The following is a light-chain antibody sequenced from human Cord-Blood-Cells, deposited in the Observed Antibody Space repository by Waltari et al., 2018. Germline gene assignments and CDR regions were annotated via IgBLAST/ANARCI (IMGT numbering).Light chain of an antibody. CDR1: KRLSRY. CDR3: QQSYSTPRFT. CDR2: AAS. Sequence: DIQMTQSPSSLSASVGERVTITCRASKRLSRYLNLYQHKRGKAPKFMIYAASSLQSGVPSRFSGSGAGTDFTLTISSLQPEDFATYYCQQSYSTPRFTFGPGTKVDIK. J-gene: IGKJ3*01. V-gene: IGKV1-39*01.